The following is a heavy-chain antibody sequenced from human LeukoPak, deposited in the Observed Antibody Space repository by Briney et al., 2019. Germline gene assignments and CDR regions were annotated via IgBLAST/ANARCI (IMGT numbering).Heavy chain of an antibody. J-gene: IGHJ6*02. Sequence: ASVKVSCKASGYTFTSYYMHWVRQPPGRGLEWMGIINPSGGSTSYAQTFQGRVTMTRDTSTSTVYMELSSLRSEDTAVYYCARDQLRSDPEYYYYGMDVWGQGTTVTVSS. CDR3: ARDQLRSDPEYYYYGMDV. V-gene: IGHV1-46*01. CDR2: INPSGGST. D-gene: IGHD1-1*01. CDR1: GYTFTSYY.